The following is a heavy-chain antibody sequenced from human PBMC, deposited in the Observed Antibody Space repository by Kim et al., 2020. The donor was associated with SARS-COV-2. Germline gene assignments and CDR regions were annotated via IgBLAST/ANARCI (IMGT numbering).Heavy chain of an antibody. Sequence: SETLSLTCTVSGGSVSSGSYYWSWIRQPPGKGLEWIGYIYYSGSTNYNPSLKSRVTISVDTSKNQFSLKLSSVTAADTAVYYCARGGVWFGELYGVDYWG. CDR1: GGSVSSGSYY. V-gene: IGHV4-61*01. J-gene: IGHJ4*01. D-gene: IGHD3-10*01. CDR2: IYYSGST. CDR3: ARGGVWFGELYGVDY.